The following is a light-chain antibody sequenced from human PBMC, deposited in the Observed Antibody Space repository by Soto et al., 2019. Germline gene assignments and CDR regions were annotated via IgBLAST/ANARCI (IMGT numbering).Light chain of an antibody. J-gene: IGKJ2*01. V-gene: IGKV3-11*01. Sequence: DIVLTQSPGTLSLSLGERATLSCRASHSVSCSLAWYQQKTGQAPRLVIHDAFIRATGIPARFSGSGFGTEFTLTISSLELEDFAVYYCQQRSRWPNTFGQGTKLEIK. CDR2: DAF. CDR1: HSVSCS. CDR3: QQRSRWPNT.